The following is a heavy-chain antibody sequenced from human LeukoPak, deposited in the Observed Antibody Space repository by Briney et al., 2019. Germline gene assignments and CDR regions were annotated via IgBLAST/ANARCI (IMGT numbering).Heavy chain of an antibody. V-gene: IGHV1-69*13. Sequence: SVKVSCKASGGTFSSYAISWVRQAPGQGLERMGGIIPIFGTANYAQKFQGRVTITADESTSTAYMELSSLRSEDTAVYYCARQEPTYCSSTSCYAFDIWGQGTMVTVSS. CDR1: GGTFSSYA. CDR3: ARQEPTYCSSTSCYAFDI. D-gene: IGHD2-2*01. CDR2: IIPIFGTA. J-gene: IGHJ3*02.